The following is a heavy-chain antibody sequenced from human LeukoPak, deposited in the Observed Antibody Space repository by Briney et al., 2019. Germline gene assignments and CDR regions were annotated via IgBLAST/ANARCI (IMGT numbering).Heavy chain of an antibody. D-gene: IGHD3-22*01. V-gene: IGHV3-21*01. J-gene: IGHJ4*02. CDR1: GFTFSSYS. CDR3: ARAFYDSSGYTYYFDY. Sequence: GGSLRLSCAASGFTFSSYSMNWVRQAPGKGLEWVSSISSSSSYIYYADSVKGRFTISRDNAKNSLYLQMNSLRAEDTAVYYCARAFYDSSGYTYYFDYWGQGTLVTVSS. CDR2: ISSSSSYI.